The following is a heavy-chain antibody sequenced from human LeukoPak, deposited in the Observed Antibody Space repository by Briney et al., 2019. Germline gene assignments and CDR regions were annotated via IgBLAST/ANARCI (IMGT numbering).Heavy chain of an antibody. V-gene: IGHV4-39*01. CDR3: ARRVAVAGQGNYFDY. CDR2: IYYSGST. J-gene: IGHJ4*02. CDR1: GGSISSSSYY. D-gene: IGHD6-19*01. Sequence: SETLSLTCTVSGGSISSSSYYWGWIRQPPGKGLEWIGSIYYSGSTYYNPSLKSRATISVDTSKNQFSLKLSSVTAADTAVYYCARRVAVAGQGNYFDYWGQGTLVTVSS.